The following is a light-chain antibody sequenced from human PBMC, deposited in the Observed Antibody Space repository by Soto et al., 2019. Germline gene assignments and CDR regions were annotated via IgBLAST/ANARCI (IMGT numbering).Light chain of an antibody. J-gene: IGKJ2*01. CDR2: GAS. Sequence: EIVLTQSPGTLSLSPGERATLSCRASQSVSSGYLAWYQQKPGQAPRRLIYGASSRATGIPDRFSGSGSGTDFTLTITRLEPEDFAVYYCQHFGSSYTFGQGTKLEIK. CDR1: QSVSSGY. V-gene: IGKV3-20*01. CDR3: QHFGSSYT.